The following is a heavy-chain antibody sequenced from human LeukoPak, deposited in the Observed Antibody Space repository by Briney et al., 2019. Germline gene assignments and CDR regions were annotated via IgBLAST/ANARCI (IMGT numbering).Heavy chain of an antibody. Sequence: PSETLSLTCAVYGGSFSGYYWSWIRQPPGKGLEWNGEINHRGSTNYNPSLKSRVTISVDTSKNQFSLKLSSVTAADTAVYYCARVLDDIVVVVAATDDAFDIWGQGTMVTVSS. CDR2: INHRGST. CDR3: ARVLDDIVVVVAATDDAFDI. D-gene: IGHD2-15*01. V-gene: IGHV4-34*01. CDR1: GGSFSGYY. J-gene: IGHJ3*02.